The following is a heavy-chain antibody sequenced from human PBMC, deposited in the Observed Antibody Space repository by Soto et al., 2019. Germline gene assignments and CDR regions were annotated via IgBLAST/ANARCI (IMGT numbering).Heavy chain of an antibody. CDR3: ASRSSSRDYYYYMDV. D-gene: IGHD6-13*01. CDR2: TYYSGIT. J-gene: IGHJ6*03. Sequence: SETLSLTCTVSGGSISSYYWSWIRQPPGKGLEWIGYTYYSGITNYNPSLKSRVTISVDTSKNQFSLRLTSVTAADTAVYYCASRSSSRDYYYYMDVWGKGTTVTVSS. CDR1: GGSISSYY. V-gene: IGHV4-59*08.